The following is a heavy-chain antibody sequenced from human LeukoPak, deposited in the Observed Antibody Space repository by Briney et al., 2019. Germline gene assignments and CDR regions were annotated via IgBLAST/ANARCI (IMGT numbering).Heavy chain of an antibody. CDR2: INPDGSER. CDR3: ARDDYGGTNY. V-gene: IGHV3-7*01. CDR1: GFTLSSHW. J-gene: IGHJ4*02. Sequence: GGSLRLSCAASGFTLSSHWMSWVRQAPGKGLAWVANINPDGSERYYVDSVKGRFTISRDNAKNSLYLRINSLRTEDTAVYYCARDDYGGTNYWGQGTLVTASS. D-gene: IGHD4/OR15-4a*01.